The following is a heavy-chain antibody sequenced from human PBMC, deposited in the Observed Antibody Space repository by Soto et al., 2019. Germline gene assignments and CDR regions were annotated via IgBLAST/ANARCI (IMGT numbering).Heavy chain of an antibody. V-gene: IGHV5-51*01. CDR2: IYPGDSDT. Sequence: PGESLKISCKCSGYSFTSYWIGWVRQMPGKGLEWMGIIYPGDSDTRYSPSFQGQVTISADKSISWVRQAPGKGLEWVSGVSDTGHSTYYADSVKGRFTVSRDNSENAVYLQMNSLRVEDTAIYFCARGISRPNDYWGQGTLVTVSS. CDR1: GYSFTSYW. CDR3: GHSTYYADSVKGRFTVSRDNSENAVYLQMNSLRVEDTAIYFCARGISRPNDY. J-gene: IGHJ4*02. D-gene: IGHD3-3*01.